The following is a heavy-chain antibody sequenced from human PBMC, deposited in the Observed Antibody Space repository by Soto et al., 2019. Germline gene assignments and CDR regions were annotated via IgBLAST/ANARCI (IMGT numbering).Heavy chain of an antibody. J-gene: IGHJ6*01. Sequence: QVQLVESGGGVVQPGRSLRLSCAASGFTFSSYGMHWVRQAPGKGLEWVAVIWYDGSNKYYADSVKGRFTISRDNSKNTLYLQMNSLRAEDTAVYYCARGLPGIAVAGTKVYYYGMDVW. CDR2: IWYDGSNK. D-gene: IGHD6-19*01. V-gene: IGHV3-33*01. CDR3: ARGLPGIAVAGTKVYYYGMDV. CDR1: GFTFSSYG.